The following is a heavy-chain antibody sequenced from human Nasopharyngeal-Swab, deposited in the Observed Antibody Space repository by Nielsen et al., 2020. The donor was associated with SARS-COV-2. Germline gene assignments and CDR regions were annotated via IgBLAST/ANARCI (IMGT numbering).Heavy chain of an antibody. CDR3: AREVVTDGYSSSWYYYYGMDV. D-gene: IGHD6-13*01. Sequence: SETLPLTCAVSGGSISSSNWWSWVRQPPGKGLEWIGEIYHSGSTNYNPSLKSRVTISVDKSKNQFSLKLSSVTAADTAVYYCAREVVTDGYSSSWYYYYGMDVWGQGTTVTVSS. J-gene: IGHJ6*02. CDR1: GGSISSSNW. V-gene: IGHV4-4*02. CDR2: IYHSGST.